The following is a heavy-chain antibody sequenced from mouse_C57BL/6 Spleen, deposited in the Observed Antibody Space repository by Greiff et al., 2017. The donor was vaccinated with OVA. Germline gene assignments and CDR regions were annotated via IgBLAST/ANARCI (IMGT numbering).Heavy chain of an antibody. J-gene: IGHJ2*01. D-gene: IGHD1-1*01. V-gene: IGHV5-16*01. CDR2: INYDGSST. CDR3: ARLYYGSNYFDY. Sequence: EVKRVESEGGLVQPGSSMKLSCTASGFTFSDYYMAWVRQVPEKGLEWVANINYDGSSTYYLDSLKSRFIISRDNAKNILYLQMSSLKSEDTATYYCARLYYGSNYFDYWGQGTTLTVSS. CDR1: GFTFSDYY.